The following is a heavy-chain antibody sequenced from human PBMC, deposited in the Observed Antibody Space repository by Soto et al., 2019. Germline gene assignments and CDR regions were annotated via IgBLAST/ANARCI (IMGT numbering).Heavy chain of an antibody. CDR3: AKTLSSGYCSGGSCSAGY. CDR2: ISYDGSNK. CDR1: GFTFSSYG. J-gene: IGHJ4*02. D-gene: IGHD2-15*01. V-gene: IGHV3-30*18. Sequence: LRLSCAASGFTFSSYGMHWVRQAPGKGLEWVAVISYDGSNKYYADSVKGRFTISRDNSKNTLYLQMNSLRAEDTAVYYCAKTLSSGYCSGGSCSAGYWGQGTLVTVSS.